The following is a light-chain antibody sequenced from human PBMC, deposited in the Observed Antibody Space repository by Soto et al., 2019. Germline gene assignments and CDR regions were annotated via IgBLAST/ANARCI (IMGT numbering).Light chain of an antibody. V-gene: IGLV1-44*01. J-gene: IGLJ1*01. CDR3: ATWNDGVFV. Sequence: QSVLTQPPSASGTPGQRVTISCSGSTFNIGRSTVSWYQQFPGAAPKLLIYGNTQRPLGVPVRFSGSKSGTSASLAISGLQSEDEADYYCATWNDGVFVFGIGTKVTVL. CDR2: GNT. CDR1: TFNIGRST.